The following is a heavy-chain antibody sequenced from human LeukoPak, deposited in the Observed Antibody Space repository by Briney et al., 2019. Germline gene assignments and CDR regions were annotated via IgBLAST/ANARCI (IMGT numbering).Heavy chain of an antibody. V-gene: IGHV3-30-3*01. CDR3: AKGRPEITYYYDSSGYQGSNDAFDI. D-gene: IGHD3-22*01. J-gene: IGHJ3*02. CDR1: GFTFSTYA. CDR2: ISYDGSNK. Sequence: GGSLRLSCAASGFTFSTYAMHWVRQAPGKGLEWVAVISYDGSNKYYVDSVKGRFTISRDNSKNTLYLQMNSLRAEDTAVYYCAKGRPEITYYYDSSGYQGSNDAFDIWGQGTMVTVSS.